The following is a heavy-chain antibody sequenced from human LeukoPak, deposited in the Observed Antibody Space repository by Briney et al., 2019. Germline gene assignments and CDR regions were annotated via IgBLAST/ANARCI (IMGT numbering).Heavy chain of an antibody. Sequence: PGGSLRLSCAASGFTFSSYGMHWVRQAPGKGLEWVAVISYDGSNKYYADSVKGRFTISRDNSKNTLYLQMNSLRAEDTAVYYCAKDGGQWLVHEYYFDYWGQGTLVTVSS. CDR2: ISYDGSNK. D-gene: IGHD6-19*01. CDR3: AKDGGQWLVHEYYFDY. J-gene: IGHJ4*02. CDR1: GFTFSSYG. V-gene: IGHV3-30*18.